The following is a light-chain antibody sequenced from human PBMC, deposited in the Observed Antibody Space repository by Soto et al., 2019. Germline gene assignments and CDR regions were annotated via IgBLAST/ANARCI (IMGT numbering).Light chain of an antibody. CDR1: SGSVSTSYY. V-gene: IGLV8-61*01. J-gene: IGLJ2*01. CDR2: NTY. Sequence: QTVVTQEPSFSVSPGGTVTLTCGLSSGSVSTSYYPSWYQQTPGQAPRTLIYNTYTRSSGVPDRFSASILGDKAALTITGAHADDDSDYYCVLYMGSGISVFGGGTKVTVL. CDR3: VLYMGSGISV.